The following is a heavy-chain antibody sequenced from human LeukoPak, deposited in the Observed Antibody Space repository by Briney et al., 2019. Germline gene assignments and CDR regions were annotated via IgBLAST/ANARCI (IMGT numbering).Heavy chain of an antibody. CDR2: TYYRSKWYN. J-gene: IGHJ4*02. V-gene: IGHV6-1*01. D-gene: IGHD3-10*01. CDR3: ARSLGGDYGSGSYYLDY. Sequence: SQTLSLTCAISGDSVSSNSGAWNWIRQSPSRGLEWLGRTYYRSKWYNDYAVSVKSRIAINPDTSKNQFSLQLNSVTPEDTAVYYCARSLGGDYGSGSYYLDYWGQGTLVTVSS. CDR1: GDSVSSNSGA.